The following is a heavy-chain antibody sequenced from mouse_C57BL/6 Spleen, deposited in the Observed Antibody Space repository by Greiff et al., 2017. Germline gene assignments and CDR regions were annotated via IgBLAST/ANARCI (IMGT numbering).Heavy chain of an antibody. CDR1: GFTFSSYA. CDR3: ARVGTGTAYFDV. Sequence: EVKLMESGGGLVKPGGSLKLSCAASGFTFSSYAMSWVRQTPEKRLEWVGTISDGGSYTYYPDNVKGRFTISRDNAKNNLYLQMSHLKSEDTAMYYCARVGTGTAYFDVWGTGTTVTVSS. J-gene: IGHJ1*03. CDR2: ISDGGSYT. V-gene: IGHV5-4*03. D-gene: IGHD3-3*01.